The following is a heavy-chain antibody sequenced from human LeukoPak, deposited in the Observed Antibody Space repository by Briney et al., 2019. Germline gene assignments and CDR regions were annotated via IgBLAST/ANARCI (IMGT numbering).Heavy chain of an antibody. V-gene: IGHV1-46*01. CDR2: INPSGGSA. J-gene: IGHJ4*02. D-gene: IGHD1-1*01. CDR1: GYTFTSYY. Sequence: ASVKVSCKASGYTFTSYYMHWVRQAPGQGLEWMGIINPSGGSASYAQKFQGRVTMTRDTSTSTVYMELSSLRSEDTAVYYCARDWEGWNAIDYWGQGTLVTVSS. CDR3: ARDWEGWNAIDY.